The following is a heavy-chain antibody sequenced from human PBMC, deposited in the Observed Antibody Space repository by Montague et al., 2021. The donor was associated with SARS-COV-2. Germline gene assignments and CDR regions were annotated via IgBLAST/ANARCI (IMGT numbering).Heavy chain of an antibody. CDR2: ISYDGSNK. Sequence: SLRLSCAASGFTFSSYAMHWVRQAPGKGLEWVAVISYDGSNKYYVDSVKGRFTISRDNSKNTLYLQMNSLRAEDTAVYYCARDWDGYDLDYGMDVWGQGTTATVSS. D-gene: IGHD5-12*01. J-gene: IGHJ6*02. V-gene: IGHV3-30*04. CDR3: ARDWDGYDLDYGMDV. CDR1: GFTFSSYA.